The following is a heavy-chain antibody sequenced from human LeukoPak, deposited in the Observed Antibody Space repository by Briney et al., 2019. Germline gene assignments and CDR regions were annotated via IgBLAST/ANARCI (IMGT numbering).Heavy chain of an antibody. J-gene: IGHJ4*02. D-gene: IGHD6-6*01. CDR2: IHHSGNT. V-gene: IGHV4-4*02. Sequence: SETLSLTCGVSGDSVSNKNWWNWVRQPPGKGLEWTGEIHHSGNTNYNSSLKSRVTISVDTSKNQISLKLTSVTAADTAVYYCARGVGSIAGPYWGQGTLVIVSS. CDR3: ARGVGSIAGPY. CDR1: GDSVSNKNW.